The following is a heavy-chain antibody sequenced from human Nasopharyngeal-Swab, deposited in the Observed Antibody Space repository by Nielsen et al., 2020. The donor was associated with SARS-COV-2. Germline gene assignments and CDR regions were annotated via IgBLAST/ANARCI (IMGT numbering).Heavy chain of an antibody. Sequence: SETLSLTCAVYGGSFSGYYWSWIRQPPGKGLEWIGEINHSGSTNYNPSLKSRVTISVYTSKNQFSLKLSYVTAADTAVYYCARSFRGTTPRDAFDIWGQGTMVTVSS. J-gene: IGHJ3*02. CDR2: INHSGST. CDR3: ARSFRGTTPRDAFDI. CDR1: GGSFSGYY. D-gene: IGHD1-7*01. V-gene: IGHV4-34*01.